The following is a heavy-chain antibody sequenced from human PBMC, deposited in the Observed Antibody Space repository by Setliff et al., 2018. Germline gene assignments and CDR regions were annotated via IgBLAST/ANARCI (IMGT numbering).Heavy chain of an antibody. V-gene: IGHV4-4*07. CDR2: IFGSGST. Sequence: SETLSLTCTVSRGSINSHYWSWIRQPAGKGLEWIGRIFGSGSTDYNPSLGSRVTISLDRSKTQFSLKLSSVTAADTAVYYCARGGVTAVWDLTDWGQGTLVTVSS. CDR3: ARGGVTAVWDLTD. J-gene: IGHJ4*02. CDR1: RGSINSHY. D-gene: IGHD2-21*02.